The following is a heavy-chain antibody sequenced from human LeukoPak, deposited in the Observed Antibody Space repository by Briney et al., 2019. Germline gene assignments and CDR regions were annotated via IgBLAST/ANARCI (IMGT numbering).Heavy chain of an antibody. J-gene: IGHJ5*01. CDR2: LYYSGST. V-gene: IGHV4-59*08. CDR1: GGFISNYY. Sequence: KPSETLSLTCTVSGGFISNYYWSWIRQPPGKGLEWIGYLYYSGSTDYNPSLKGRVTISVDTSKSQFYLKLKSVTAADTAVYYCARQRFGELRVHFDSWGLGTLVTVSS. CDR3: ARQRFGELRVHFDS. D-gene: IGHD3-10*01.